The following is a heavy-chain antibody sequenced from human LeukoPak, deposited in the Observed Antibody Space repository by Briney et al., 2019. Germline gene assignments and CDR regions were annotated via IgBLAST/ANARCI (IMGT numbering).Heavy chain of an antibody. CDR1: GGSISSRNYC. CDR2: ICNSGSP. D-gene: IGHD3-10*01. CDR3: ARQSPHYFGAGTYFGLDP. J-gene: IGHJ5*02. Sequence: PSETLSLTCTVSGGSISSRNYCWGWLRQPPGKGLERIGTICNSGSPYYSTSLKSRVTISVDTSNNQFSLKLSSVTAADTAVYYSARQSPHYFGAGTYFGLDPWGQGTLVAVSS. V-gene: IGHV4-39*01.